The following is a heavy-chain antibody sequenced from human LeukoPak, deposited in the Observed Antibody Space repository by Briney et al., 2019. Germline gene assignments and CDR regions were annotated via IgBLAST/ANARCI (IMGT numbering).Heavy chain of an antibody. J-gene: IGHJ4*02. V-gene: IGHV4-39*01. CDR3: ARGPIDSSGYYFPFDY. CDR2: IYYSGST. CDR1: GGSISSSSYY. D-gene: IGHD3-22*01. Sequence: SETLSLTCTVSGGSISSSSYYWGWIRQPPGKGLEWIGSIYYSGSTYYNPSLKSRVTISVDTSKNQFSLKLSSVTAADTAVYYCARGPIDSSGYYFPFDYWGQGTLVTVSS.